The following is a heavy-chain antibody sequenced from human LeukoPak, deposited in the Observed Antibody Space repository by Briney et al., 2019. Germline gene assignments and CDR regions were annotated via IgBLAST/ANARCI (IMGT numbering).Heavy chain of an antibody. CDR1: GGSISSYY. Sequence: PSETLSLTCTVSGGSISSYYWSWIRQPPGKGLEWIGYIYYSGNTNYNPSLKSRVTISVDTSKNQFSLKLSSVTAADTAVYYCARGPHCGGDCYPLDYWGQGTLVTVSS. V-gene: IGHV4-59*01. CDR2: IYYSGNT. CDR3: ARGPHCGGDCYPLDY. D-gene: IGHD2-21*02. J-gene: IGHJ4*02.